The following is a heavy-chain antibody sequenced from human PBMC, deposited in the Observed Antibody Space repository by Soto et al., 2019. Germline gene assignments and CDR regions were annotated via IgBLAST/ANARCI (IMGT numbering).Heavy chain of an antibody. Sequence: GASVKLSCKASGYTFTSYGISWVRQAPGQGLEWMGWISAYNGNTNYAQKLQGRVTMTTDTSTSTAYMELRSLRSDDTAVYYCARDGFPPPYYYGSGSLVNWFNPWGQGTLVTVSS. J-gene: IGHJ5*02. CDR3: ARDGFPPPYYYGSGSLVNWFNP. CDR1: GYTFTSYG. D-gene: IGHD3-10*01. CDR2: ISAYNGNT. V-gene: IGHV1-18*01.